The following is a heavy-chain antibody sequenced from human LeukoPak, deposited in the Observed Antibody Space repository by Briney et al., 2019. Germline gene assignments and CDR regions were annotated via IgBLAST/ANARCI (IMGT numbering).Heavy chain of an antibody. D-gene: IGHD3-10*01. J-gene: IGHJ4*02. Sequence: PSETPSLTCTVSGGSISSYYWSWIRQPPGKGLEWIGYIYYSGSTNYNPSLKSRVTISVDTSKNQFSLKLSSVTAADTAVYYCARHDYYGSGSSYFDYWGQGTLVTVSS. CDR2: IYYSGST. CDR3: ARHDYYGSGSSYFDY. CDR1: GGSISSYY. V-gene: IGHV4-59*08.